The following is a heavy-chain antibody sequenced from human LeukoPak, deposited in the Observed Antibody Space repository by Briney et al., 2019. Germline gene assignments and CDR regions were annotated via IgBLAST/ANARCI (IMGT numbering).Heavy chain of an antibody. J-gene: IGHJ4*02. CDR1: GGSVSSDSHY. V-gene: IGHV4-61*01. CDR2: IYYSGST. CDR3: ARVYSYALDY. D-gene: IGHD5-18*01. Sequence: SETLSLNCSVSGGSVSSDSHYWRWIRQPPGKGLERIGYIYYSGSTNYNPSLKSRATISLDTSKNQFSLKLSSVTAADTAVYYCARVYSYALDYWGQGTLVTVSS.